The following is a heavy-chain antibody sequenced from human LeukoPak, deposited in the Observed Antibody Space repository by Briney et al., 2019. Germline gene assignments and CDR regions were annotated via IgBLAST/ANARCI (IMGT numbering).Heavy chain of an antibody. J-gene: IGHJ4*02. CDR1: GGSISSYY. Sequence: SETLSLTCTVSGGSISSYYWSWIRQPPGKGLEWIAYIYYSGSTSYNPSLKSRVTISVDTSKNQFSLKLSSVTAADAAVYYCARGPGSGTYWAFDYWGQGTLVTVSS. CDR3: ARGPGSGTYWAFDY. D-gene: IGHD1-26*01. CDR2: IYYSGST. V-gene: IGHV4-59*01.